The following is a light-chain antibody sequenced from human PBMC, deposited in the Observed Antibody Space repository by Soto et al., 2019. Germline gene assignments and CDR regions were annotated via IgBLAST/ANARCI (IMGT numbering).Light chain of an antibody. V-gene: IGKV2-28*01. Sequence: DIVMTQSPLSLPVTTGEPASISCRSSQSLLHSNGYNFLDWYLQKPGQSPQLLSYLGSNRASGVADRFSGSGSSTDFPLKIRRVEAEDVGVYYCIQTLQSPRSFGQVTMVEI. CDR1: QSLLHSNGYNF. J-gene: IGKJ1*01. CDR3: IQTLQSPRS. CDR2: LGS.